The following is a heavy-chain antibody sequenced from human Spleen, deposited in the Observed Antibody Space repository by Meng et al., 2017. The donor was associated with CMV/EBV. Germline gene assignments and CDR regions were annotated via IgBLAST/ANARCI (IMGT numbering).Heavy chain of an antibody. V-gene: IGHV3-30-3*01. CDR3: ARDSAPLGYSSSSDY. D-gene: IGHD6-13*01. J-gene: IGHJ4*02. CDR2: ISFDETKQ. Sequence: GESLKISCAASGFTFRIYATHWVRQAPGKGLEWVAVISFDETKQYYADSVKGRFTISRDNSKNTLYLQMNSLRPEDTAVYYCARDSAPLGYSSSSDYWGQGTLVTVSS. CDR1: GFTFRIYA.